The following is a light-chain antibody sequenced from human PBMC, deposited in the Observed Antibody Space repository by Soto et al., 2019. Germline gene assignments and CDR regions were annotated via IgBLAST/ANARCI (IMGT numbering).Light chain of an antibody. J-gene: IGKJ5*01. CDR1: QSLLHSNGYNF. CDR3: MQGLQTPPT. V-gene: IGKV2-28*01. CDR2: LGS. Sequence: DIVMTQSPLSLPVSPGEPASISCRSSQSLLHSNGYNFLDWYLQKPGQSPQLLIYLGSNRSSGVPDRLSGSGSGTDFTLKIDRVEAEDVGTYYFMQGLQTPPTFGQGTGLEIK.